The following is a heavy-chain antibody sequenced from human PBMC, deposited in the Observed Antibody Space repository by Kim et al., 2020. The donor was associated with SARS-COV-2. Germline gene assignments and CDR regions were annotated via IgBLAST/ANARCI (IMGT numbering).Heavy chain of an antibody. CDR3: TTEVPPYYDFWSGYPRWFDP. D-gene: IGHD3-3*01. Sequence: GGSLRLSCAASGFTFSNAWMSWVRQAPGKGLEWVGRIKSKTDGGTTDYAAPVKGRFTISRDDSKNTLYLQMNSLKTEDTAVYYCTTEVPPYYDFWSGYPRWFDPWGQGTLVTVSS. J-gene: IGHJ5*02. V-gene: IGHV3-15*01. CDR1: GFTFSNAW. CDR2: IKSKTDGGTT.